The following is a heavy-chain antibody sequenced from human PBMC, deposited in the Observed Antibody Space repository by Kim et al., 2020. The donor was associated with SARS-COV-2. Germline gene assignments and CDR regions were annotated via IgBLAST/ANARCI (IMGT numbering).Heavy chain of an antibody. D-gene: IGHD6-19*01. Sequence: GGSLRLSCAASGFTFSSYDMHWVRQATGKGLEWVSAIGTAGDTYYPGSVKGRFTISRENAKNSLYLQMNSLRAGDTAVYYCARGGVSPYSSGWYDFDYWGQGTLVTVSS. CDR2: IGTAGDT. CDR3: ARGGVSPYSSGWYDFDY. CDR1: GFTFSSYD. V-gene: IGHV3-13*04. J-gene: IGHJ4*02.